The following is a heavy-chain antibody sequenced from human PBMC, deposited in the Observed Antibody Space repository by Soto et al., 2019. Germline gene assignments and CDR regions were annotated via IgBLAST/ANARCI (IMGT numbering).Heavy chain of an antibody. Sequence: QVQLVQSGAEVKKPGSSVKVSCKASGGTFTSYAISWVRQAPAQGLEWMGGTIPIFGTANDAQKFQARVTITADESTSIAYMELSSLRSEDTAVYYCARDVVVVIAIPARAFDIWVQGTMVTVSS. CDR2: TIPIFGTA. CDR3: ARDVVVVIAIPARAFDI. CDR1: GGTFTSYA. D-gene: IGHD2-21*01. V-gene: IGHV1-69*01. J-gene: IGHJ3*02.